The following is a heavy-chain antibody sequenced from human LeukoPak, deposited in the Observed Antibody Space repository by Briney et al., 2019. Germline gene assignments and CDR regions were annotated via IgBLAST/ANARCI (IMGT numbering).Heavy chain of an antibody. CDR1: GYTFTSYG. CDR3: ARDYGDYYYMDV. Sequence: ASVKVSCKASGYTFTSYGISWVPHAPGQGLEWMGWISAYNGNTNCAQKLQGRVTVTADTSTSTAYMELRSPRSDDTAVYYCARDYGDYYYMDVWGKGTTVTVSS. D-gene: IGHD4-17*01. J-gene: IGHJ6*03. CDR2: ISAYNGNT. V-gene: IGHV1-18*01.